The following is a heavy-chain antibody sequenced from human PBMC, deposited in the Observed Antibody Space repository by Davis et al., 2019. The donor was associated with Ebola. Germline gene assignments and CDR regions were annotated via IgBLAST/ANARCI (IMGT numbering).Heavy chain of an antibody. V-gene: IGHV4-59*01. Sequence: MPGGSLRLSCAVYGGSFSSYYWSWIRQPPGKGLEWIGYIYYSGSTNYNPSLKSRVTISVDTSKNQFSLKLSSVTAADTAVYYCARVGSGSLFFYYGMDVWGKGTTVTVSS. CDR2: IYYSGST. CDR3: ARVGSGSLFFYYGMDV. CDR1: GGSFSSYY. J-gene: IGHJ6*04. D-gene: IGHD6-19*01.